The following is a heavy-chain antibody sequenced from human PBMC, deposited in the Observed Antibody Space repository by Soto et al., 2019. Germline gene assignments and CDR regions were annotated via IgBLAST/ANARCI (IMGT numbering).Heavy chain of an antibody. CDR2: IYWDDDK. CDR1: GFSLSTNGVG. Sequence: QITLKESGPTLVKPTQTLTLTCTFSGFSLSTNGVGVVWIRQPPGKALEWLGIIYWDDDKRYSPSLKSRPTITKDTAKTLAVLRVPNMEPVDSGAYYCAHNLVSCTSWFGPWGQGTLVTVSS. D-gene: IGHD2-8*01. V-gene: IGHV2-5*02. J-gene: IGHJ5*02. CDR3: AHNLVSCTSWFGP.